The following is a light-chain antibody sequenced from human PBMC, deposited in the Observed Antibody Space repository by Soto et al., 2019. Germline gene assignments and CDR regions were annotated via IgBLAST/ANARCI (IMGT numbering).Light chain of an antibody. CDR3: QSYDSGLGGPHVI. J-gene: IGLJ2*01. V-gene: IGLV1-40*01. Sequence: QSVLTQPPSVSGAPGQRVNISCTGSSSNSGAGYDVHWYQQLPGTTPKFLIYGNNNRPSGVPDRFSGSKSGISASLAITGLQAEDEADYYCQSYDSGLGGPHVIFGGGTKLTVL. CDR2: GNN. CDR1: SSNSGAGYD.